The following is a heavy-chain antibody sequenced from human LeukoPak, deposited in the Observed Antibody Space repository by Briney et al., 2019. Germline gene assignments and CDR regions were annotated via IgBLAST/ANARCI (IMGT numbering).Heavy chain of an antibody. J-gene: IGHJ6*02. CDR2: INPSGGST. CDR3: ARVKGQVGATTGYYYYYGMDV. V-gene: IGHV1-46*01. D-gene: IGHD1-26*01. CDR1: GYTFTSYY. Sequence: ASVKVPCTASGYTFTSYYMHWVRQAPGQGLEWMGIINPSGGSTSYAQKFQGRVTMTRDTSTSTVYMELSSLRSEDTAVYYCARVKGQVGATTGYYYYYGMDVWGQGTTVTVSS.